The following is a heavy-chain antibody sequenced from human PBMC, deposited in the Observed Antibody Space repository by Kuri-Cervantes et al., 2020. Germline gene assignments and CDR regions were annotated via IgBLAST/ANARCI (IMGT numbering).Heavy chain of an antibody. J-gene: IGHJ5*02. CDR1: GGSISSYY. Sequence: SETLSFTCTVSGGSISSYYWSWIRRPPGKGLECIGYIYYSGITNYNHSLKSRVTISVDTSKNQFSLKLSSVPAADTAVYYCARGGAPWFDPWGQGTLVTVSS. CDR3: ARGGAPWFDP. CDR2: IYYSGIT. V-gene: IGHV4-59*01. D-gene: IGHD1-26*01.